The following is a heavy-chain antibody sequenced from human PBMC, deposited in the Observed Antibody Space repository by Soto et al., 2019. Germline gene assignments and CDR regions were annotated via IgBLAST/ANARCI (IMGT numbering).Heavy chain of an antibody. CDR1: GFTFSSYE. Sequence: GWSLRLSCAASGFTFSSYEMNWVRQAPGKGLEWVSYISSSGSNKYSADSVKGRFTISRDNSKNTLYLQMNSLRAEDTAVYYCAILIAAAGPGDYWGQGTLVTVSS. CDR2: ISSSGSNK. J-gene: IGHJ4*02. CDR3: AILIAAAGPGDY. V-gene: IGHV3-48*03. D-gene: IGHD6-13*01.